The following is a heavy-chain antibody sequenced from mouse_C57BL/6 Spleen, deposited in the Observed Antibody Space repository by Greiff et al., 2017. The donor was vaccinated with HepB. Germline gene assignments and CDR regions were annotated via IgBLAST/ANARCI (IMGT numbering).Heavy chain of an antibody. J-gene: IGHJ1*03. CDR3: ARSGGIYYGSSLNWYFDV. CDR2: IDPSDSYT. Sequence: QSCKASGYTFTSYWMHWVKQRPGQGLEWIGEIDPSDSYTNYNQKFKGKSTLTVDKSSSTAYMQLSSLTSEDSAVYYCARSGGIYYGSSLNWYFDVWGTGTTVTVSS. V-gene: IGHV1-69*01. D-gene: IGHD1-1*01. CDR1: GYTFTSYW.